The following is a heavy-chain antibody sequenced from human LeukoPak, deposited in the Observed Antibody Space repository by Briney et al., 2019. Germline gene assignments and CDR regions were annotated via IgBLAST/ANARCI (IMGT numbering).Heavy chain of an antibody. Sequence: GGSLRLSCAASGFTFSSYGMHWVRQAPGKGLEWVAVISYDGRITYYADSVKGRFTISRDNSKNTQYLQMNSLRAEDTAVYYCAKSYDILTGYTGVDYWGQGTLVTVSS. CDR2: ISYDGRIT. J-gene: IGHJ4*02. CDR1: GFTFSSYG. CDR3: AKSYDILTGYTGVDY. D-gene: IGHD3-9*01. V-gene: IGHV3-30*18.